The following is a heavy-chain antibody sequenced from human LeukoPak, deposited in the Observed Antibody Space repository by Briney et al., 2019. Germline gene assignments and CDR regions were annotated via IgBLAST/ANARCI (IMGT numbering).Heavy chain of an antibody. CDR3: ARYYSDTSGSYYDY. J-gene: IGHJ4*02. CDR1: GASISSYY. Sequence: SETLSLTCTVSGASISSYYWSWIRQPAGKGLEWIGRIYTSGSTNYNPSLKSRVTMSVDTSKNQFSLKLSSVTAADTAAYYCARYYSDTSGSYYDYWGQGTLVAVSS. CDR2: IYTSGST. V-gene: IGHV4-4*07. D-gene: IGHD3-22*01.